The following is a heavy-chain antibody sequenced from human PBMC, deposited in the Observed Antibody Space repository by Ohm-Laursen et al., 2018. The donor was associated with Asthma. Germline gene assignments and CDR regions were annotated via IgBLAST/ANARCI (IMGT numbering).Heavy chain of an antibody. Sequence: SETLSLTCTVSGGSISSGGYYWSWIRQPPGKGLEWIGYIYYSGSTNYNPSLKSRVTISVDTSKNQFSLKLSSVTAADTAVYYCARDGDSYGMDVWGQGTTVTVSS. CDR3: ARDGDSYGMDV. V-gene: IGHV4-61*08. CDR1: GGSISSGGYY. CDR2: IYYSGST. D-gene: IGHD4-17*01. J-gene: IGHJ6*02.